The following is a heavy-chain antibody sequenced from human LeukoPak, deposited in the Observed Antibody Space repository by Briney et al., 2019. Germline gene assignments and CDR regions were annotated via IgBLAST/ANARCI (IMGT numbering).Heavy chain of an antibody. CDR2: INSSPNTV. J-gene: IGHJ4*02. V-gene: IGHV3-48*02. D-gene: IGHD2-15*01. CDR3: ESVNVPATPY. Sequence: GGSLRLSCAASGFTFSSYSMNWVRQAPGKGLEWVSYINSSPNTVYYADSVKGRFTISRDNAKNSLYLQMNSLRDEDTAVYYCESVNVPATPYWGQGTLVTVSS. CDR1: GFTFSSYS.